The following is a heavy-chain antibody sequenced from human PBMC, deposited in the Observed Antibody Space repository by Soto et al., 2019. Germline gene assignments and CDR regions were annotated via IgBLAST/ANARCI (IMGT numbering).Heavy chain of an antibody. CDR2: INPNSGGT. CDR1: GYTXTGYY. Sequence: SXKVSYKASGYTXTGYYMHWVRQAPGQGLEWIGWINPNSGGTNYAQKFQGRVTMTRDTYISTAYMELSRLRSDYTAVYYCARDLGSPYGMDVWGQGTTGTVSS. J-gene: IGHJ6*02. D-gene: IGHD3-10*01. V-gene: IGHV1-2*02. CDR3: ARDLGSPYGMDV.